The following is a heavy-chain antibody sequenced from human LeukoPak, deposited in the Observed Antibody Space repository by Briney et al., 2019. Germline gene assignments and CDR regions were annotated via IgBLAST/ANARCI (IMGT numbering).Heavy chain of an antibody. V-gene: IGHV4-59*01. CDR1: GGSISSYY. Sequence: PSETLSLTCTVSGGSISSYYWSWIRQLPGKGLEWIGYIYYSGSTNYNPSLKSRVTISVDTSKNQFSLKLSSVTAADTAVYYCARATHYYGSGSFDYWGQGTLVTVSS. J-gene: IGHJ4*02. CDR2: IYYSGST. D-gene: IGHD3-10*01. CDR3: ARATHYYGSGSFDY.